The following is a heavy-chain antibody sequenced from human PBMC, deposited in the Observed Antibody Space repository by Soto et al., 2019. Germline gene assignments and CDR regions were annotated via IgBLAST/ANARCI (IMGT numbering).Heavy chain of an antibody. CDR1: GFTVSSTY. J-gene: IGHJ4*02. Sequence: EGSLRLSCAASGFTVSSTYLTWGRQAPGKGLEWVAILYTGTDTVYADSVKGRFTISRDSSKNTFYLQMNSLRAEDTDMYFCARSRYNGRYSGRLTDDWGQGYLGTGSS. V-gene: IGHV3-53*01. CDR3: ARSRYNGRYSGRLTDD. CDR2: LYTGTDT. D-gene: IGHD1-1*01.